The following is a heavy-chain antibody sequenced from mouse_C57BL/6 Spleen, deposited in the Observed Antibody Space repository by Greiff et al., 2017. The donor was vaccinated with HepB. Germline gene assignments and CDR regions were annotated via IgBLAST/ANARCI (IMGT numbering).Heavy chain of an antibody. CDR1: GYTFTSYW. CDR3: ARGGGFADYFDY. Sequence: QVQLQQPGAELVRPGSSVKLSCKASGYTFTSYWMHWVKQRPIQGLEWIGNIDPSDSETHYNQKFKDKATLTVDKSSSTAYMQLSSLTSEDSAVYYCARGGGFADYFDYWGQGTTLTVSS. J-gene: IGHJ2*01. V-gene: IGHV1-52*01. CDR2: IDPSDSET.